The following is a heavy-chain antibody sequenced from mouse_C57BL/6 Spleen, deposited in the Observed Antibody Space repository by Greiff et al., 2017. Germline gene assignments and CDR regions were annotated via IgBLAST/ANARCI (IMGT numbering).Heavy chain of an antibody. CDR2: ISYDGSN. CDR1: GYSITSGYY. J-gene: IGHJ2*01. CDR3: ASGGYYVFFDY. D-gene: IGHD2-3*01. V-gene: IGHV3-6*01. Sequence: EVHLVESGPGLVKPSQSLSLTCSVTGYSITSGYYWNWIRQFPGNKLEWMGYISYDGSNNYNPSLKNRISITRDTSKNQFFLKLNSVTTEDTATYYCASGGYYVFFDYWGQGTTLTVSS.